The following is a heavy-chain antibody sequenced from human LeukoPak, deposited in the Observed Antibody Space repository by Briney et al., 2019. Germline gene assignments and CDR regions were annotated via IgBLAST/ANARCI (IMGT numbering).Heavy chain of an antibody. Sequence: GGSLRLSCAASGFTFKNYAVNWVRQAPGKGLEWVSRISGSGTTTDYADSVKGRFTVSRDNSKNTVYLQMTSLRAEDTAIYYCAKDSDISAFFDYWGQGTPVTVSS. CDR1: GFTFKNYA. V-gene: IGHV3-23*01. J-gene: IGHJ4*02. CDR3: AKDSDISAFFDY. D-gene: IGHD2-15*01. CDR2: ISGSGTTT.